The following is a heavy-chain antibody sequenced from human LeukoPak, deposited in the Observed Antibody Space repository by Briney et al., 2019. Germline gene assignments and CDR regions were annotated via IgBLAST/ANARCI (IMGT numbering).Heavy chain of an antibody. Sequence: GGSLRLSCAASGFTFSAYTLNWVRQAPGKGLEWVSSIKGSDNYIYNADSVAGRFTVSTDDAQNSIHLQMNSLRAEDTAVYYCARDKIEGPTKLDYWGQGILVTVSS. CDR2: IKGSDNYI. CDR3: ARDKIEGPTKLDY. J-gene: IGHJ4*02. CDR1: GFTFSAYT. V-gene: IGHV3-21*06. D-gene: IGHD1-1*01.